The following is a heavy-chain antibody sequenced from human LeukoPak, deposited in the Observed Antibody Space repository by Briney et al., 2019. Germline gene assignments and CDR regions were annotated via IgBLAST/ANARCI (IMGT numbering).Heavy chain of an antibody. D-gene: IGHD3-22*01. J-gene: IGHJ1*01. CDR2: VYSDGTT. Sequence: SETLSLTCTVSGDSISSSIYYWAWIRQPPGKGLEWIGSVYSDGTTYFNPSLKSRVTVSTHTSKNQFSLKLNSVTAADTAVYYCARAVDSSGFSSFQHWGQGTLVTVSS. CDR1: GDSISSSIYY. V-gene: IGHV4-39*01. CDR3: ARAVDSSGFSSFQH.